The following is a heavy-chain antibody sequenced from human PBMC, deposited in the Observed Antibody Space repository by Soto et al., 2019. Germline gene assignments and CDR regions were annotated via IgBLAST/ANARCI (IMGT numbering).Heavy chain of an antibody. CDR2: INPSGGST. V-gene: IGHV1-46*03. D-gene: IGHD2-15*01. CDR3: ARGFEGLVGYCSGGSCHNVRDAFDI. CDR1: GYTFTSYY. J-gene: IGHJ3*02. Sequence: EASVKVSCKASGYTFTSYYMHWVRQAPGQGLEWMGIINPSGGSTSYAQKFQGRVTTTRDTSTSTVYMELSSLRSEDTAVYYCARGFEGLVGYCSGGSCHNVRDAFDIWGQGTMVTVSS.